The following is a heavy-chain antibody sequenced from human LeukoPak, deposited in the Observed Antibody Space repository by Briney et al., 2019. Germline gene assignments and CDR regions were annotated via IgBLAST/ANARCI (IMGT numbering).Heavy chain of an antibody. CDR3: AKDLYSNYGPADY. J-gene: IGHJ4*02. V-gene: IGHV3-23*01. D-gene: IGHD4-11*01. CDR1: GFTFSSYA. Sequence: PGGSLRLSCAASGFTFSSYAMSWVRQAPGKGLEWVSTINGVGVNTHYADSVGGRFTISRDNSKNTLFLQMNSLRDEDTAVYYCAKDLYSNYGPADYWGQGNLVTVSS. CDR2: INGVGVNT.